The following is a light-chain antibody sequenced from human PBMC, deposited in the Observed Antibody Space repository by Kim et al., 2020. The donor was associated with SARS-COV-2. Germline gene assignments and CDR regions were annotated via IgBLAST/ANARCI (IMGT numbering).Light chain of an antibody. CDR3: ATWDDSVKGVV. CDR1: SSNIGGNT. Sequence: GQRVTISCIGSSSNIGGNTVTWYQQLPGTAPKVLIYRNDERPSGVPDRFSGSKSGTSASLAISGLQSEDEADYHCATWDDSVKGVVFGGGTTLTVL. V-gene: IGLV1-44*01. J-gene: IGLJ2*01. CDR2: RND.